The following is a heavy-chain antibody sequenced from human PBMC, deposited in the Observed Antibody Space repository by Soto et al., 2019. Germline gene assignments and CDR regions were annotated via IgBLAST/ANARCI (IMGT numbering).Heavy chain of an antibody. D-gene: IGHD2-15*01. Sequence: PXGSPRLSCAASWFTFSAYEMHWVRQTTGKGLDWVSAIGAADDPYYLGSVKGRFTISRENAKNSLYLQMNSLRAEDTAVYYCARAYSGRMPRRADYYFAMDVWGQGTTVTVSS. CDR1: WFTFSAYE. CDR2: IGAADDP. V-gene: IGHV3-13*05. J-gene: IGHJ6*02. CDR3: ARAYSGRMPRRADYYFAMDV.